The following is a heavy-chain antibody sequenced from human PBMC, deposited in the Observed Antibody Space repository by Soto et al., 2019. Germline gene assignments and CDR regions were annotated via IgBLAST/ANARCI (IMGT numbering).Heavy chain of an antibody. V-gene: IGHV3-30*18. J-gene: IGHJ2*01. CDR2: ISYDGSNK. Sequence: QVQLVESGGGVVQPGRSLRLSCAASGFTFSSYGIHWVRQAPGKGLEWGAVISYDGSNKNYADSVKGRFTISRDNSKYTLYLHMNSLRAGDTAVYYCAKGLAYCGGGCCSHFALWGRGTLVTVSS. CDR1: GFTFSSYG. CDR3: AKGLAYCGGGCCSHFAL. D-gene: IGHD2-21*02.